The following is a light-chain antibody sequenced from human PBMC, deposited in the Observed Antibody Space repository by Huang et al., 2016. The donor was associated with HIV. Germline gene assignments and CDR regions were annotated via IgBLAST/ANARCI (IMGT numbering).Light chain of an antibody. V-gene: IGKV4-1*01. CDR3: HQYYNTRYT. J-gene: IGKJ2*01. CDR2: WAS. CDR1: QSVLYSSNNKNY. Sequence: DIVMTQSPASLAVSLGERATINCQSSQSVLYSSNNKNYLSWYQQKPGQSPKLLISWASTREAGVPDRFSGSGSGTDFTLTISSLQAEDVAVYYCHQYYNTRYTFGQGTKLEIK.